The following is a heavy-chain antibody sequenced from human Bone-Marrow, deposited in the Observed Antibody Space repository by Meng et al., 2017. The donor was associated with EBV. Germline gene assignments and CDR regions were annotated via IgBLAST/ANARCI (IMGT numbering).Heavy chain of an antibody. V-gene: IGHV4-59*01. CDR1: GGSISSYY. Sequence: QVQLQESGPGLVKPSATLSLTCTVSGGSISSYYWSWIRQPPGKGLEWIGYIYYSGSTNYSPSLKSRVTISVDTSKNQFSLKLSSVTAADTAVYYCARARVDTAMDYYFDYWGQGTLVTVSS. J-gene: IGHJ4*02. D-gene: IGHD5-18*01. CDR3: ARARVDTAMDYYFDY. CDR2: IYYSGST.